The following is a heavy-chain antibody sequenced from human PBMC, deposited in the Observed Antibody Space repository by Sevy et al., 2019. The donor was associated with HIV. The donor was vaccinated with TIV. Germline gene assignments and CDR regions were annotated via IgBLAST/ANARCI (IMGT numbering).Heavy chain of an antibody. CDR1: GFTFSSYA. V-gene: IGHV3-30-3*01. Sequence: GGSLRLSCAASGFTFSSYAMHWVRQAPGKGLDWLAVISYDGSNKYYADSVKGRFTISRDNSKNTLYLQMNSLRAEDTAVYYCARDERGEQWLARVAYYYYGMDVWGQGTTVTVSS. D-gene: IGHD6-19*01. CDR3: ARDERGEQWLARVAYYYYGMDV. CDR2: ISYDGSNK. J-gene: IGHJ6*02.